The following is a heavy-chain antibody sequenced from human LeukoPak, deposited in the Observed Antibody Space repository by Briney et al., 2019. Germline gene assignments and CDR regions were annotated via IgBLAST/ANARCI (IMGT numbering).Heavy chain of an antibody. CDR1: GFSLTSYL. Sequence: GSPKISRKGSGFSLTSYLIAWVRQVPRKGLGWMGVIFSGDSDTTYSPSFQGQVTFSADKSISTAYLQWSYLKASDTAMYYCARHLSKEELLPFDYWGQGTLVTVSS. J-gene: IGHJ4*02. V-gene: IGHV5-51*01. CDR2: IFSGDSDT. D-gene: IGHD1-7*01. CDR3: ARHLSKEELLPFDY.